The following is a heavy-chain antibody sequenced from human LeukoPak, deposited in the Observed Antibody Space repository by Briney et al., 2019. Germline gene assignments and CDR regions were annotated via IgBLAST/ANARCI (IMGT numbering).Heavy chain of an antibody. D-gene: IGHD3-22*01. CDR1: GFTFSSYW. CDR2: IKQDGSEK. Sequence: GGSLRLSCAASGFTFSSYWMSWVRQAPGKGLEWVANIKQDGSEKYYVDSVKGRFTISRDNAKNSLYLQMNSLRAEDTAVYYCARADYYDSSGYYSDYWGQGTLVIVSS. J-gene: IGHJ4*02. CDR3: ARADYYDSSGYYSDY. V-gene: IGHV3-7*01.